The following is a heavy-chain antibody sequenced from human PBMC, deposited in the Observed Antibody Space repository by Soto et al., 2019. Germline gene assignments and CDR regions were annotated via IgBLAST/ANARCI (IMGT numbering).Heavy chain of an antibody. CDR2: VFSGGAT. J-gene: IGHJ4*02. Sequence: GGSLRLSFAGFGFTVSSNYMTWGRLAPGKGLEWVSLVFSGGATHYAASVKGRFTISTHSSQNTLFLQMNSLRTEDTATYYCVRGRYGSEIHWGQGTKVTVSS. D-gene: IGHD3-10*01. CDR1: GFTVSSNY. CDR3: VRGRYGSEIH. V-gene: IGHV3-53*04.